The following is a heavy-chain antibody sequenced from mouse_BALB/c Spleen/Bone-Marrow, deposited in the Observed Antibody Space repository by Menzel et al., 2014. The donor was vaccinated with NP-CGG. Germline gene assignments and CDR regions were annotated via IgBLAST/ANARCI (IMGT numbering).Heavy chain of an antibody. CDR2: INPDNGGT. Sequence: VQLKESGPELVKPGASVKIPCKASGYTFTDYNMDWVKQSHGKSLEWIGDINPDNGGTIYNQKFKGKATLTVDKSSTTAYMELRSLTSEDTAVYYCARAGYYTLFAYWGQGTLVTVSA. CDR3: ARAGYYTLFAY. CDR1: GYTFTDYN. V-gene: IGHV1-18*01. D-gene: IGHD2-3*01. J-gene: IGHJ3*01.